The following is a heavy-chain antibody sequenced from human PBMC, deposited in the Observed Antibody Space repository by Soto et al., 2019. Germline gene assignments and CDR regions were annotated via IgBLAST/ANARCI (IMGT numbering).Heavy chain of an antibody. CDR3: ARSGDNYNVLDY. CDR2: SSNSGTFT. CDR1: GFTLSDRY. J-gene: IGHJ4*02. D-gene: IGHD1-1*01. Sequence: LRLSCAASGFTLSDRYMSWIRQAPGKGLEWISFSSNSGTFTKYADSVKGRFTISRDNAKNSLYLQINSLRGEDTAIYFCARSGDNYNVLDYWGPGTPVTVSS. V-gene: IGHV3-11*03.